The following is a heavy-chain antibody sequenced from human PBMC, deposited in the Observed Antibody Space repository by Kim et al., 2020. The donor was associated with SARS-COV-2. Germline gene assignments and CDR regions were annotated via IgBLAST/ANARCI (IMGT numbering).Heavy chain of an antibody. J-gene: IGHJ4*01. CDR3: ARGDFTAAAGNSFFDY. V-gene: IGHV4-59*01. CDR1: GDSIRSYC. CDR2: LYYSGST. D-gene: IGHD6-13*01. Sequence: SETLSLTCTISGDSIRSYCWSWFRQPPGKGLEWIGHLYYSGSTKYNPSFKSRVTISLDTSTKQFSLKLNSVTAADTAVYYCARGDFTAAAGNSFFDYWG.